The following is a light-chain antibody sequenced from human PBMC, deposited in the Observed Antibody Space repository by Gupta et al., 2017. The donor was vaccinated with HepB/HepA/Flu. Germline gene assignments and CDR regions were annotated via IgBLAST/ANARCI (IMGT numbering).Light chain of an antibody. CDR3: QTWGTGIRV. Sequence: QLVLTPSPSASASLGASVKLTCTLSSGHSSDAIAWHQQKPEKGPRYLMMLNSDGSHSTGDGIPDCFSGSSSGAERYLTISSLQSEDEADYYCQTWGTGIRVFGGGTKLTVL. CDR2: LNSDGSH. V-gene: IGLV4-69*01. CDR1: SGHSSDA. J-gene: IGLJ2*01.